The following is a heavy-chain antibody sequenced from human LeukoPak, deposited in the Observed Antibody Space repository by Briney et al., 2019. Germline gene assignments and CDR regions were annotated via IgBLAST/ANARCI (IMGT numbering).Heavy chain of an antibody. Sequence: GGSLRLSCAASGFTFSSYSMNWVRQAPGKGLEGVSYISSSSSTIYYADSVKGRFTISRDNAKNSLYLQMNSLRAEDTAVYYCARVNKGGVLLYYFDYWGQGTLVTVSS. CDR3: ARVNKGGVLLYYFDY. J-gene: IGHJ4*02. CDR1: GFTFSSYS. CDR2: ISSSSSTI. V-gene: IGHV3-48*04. D-gene: IGHD2-15*01.